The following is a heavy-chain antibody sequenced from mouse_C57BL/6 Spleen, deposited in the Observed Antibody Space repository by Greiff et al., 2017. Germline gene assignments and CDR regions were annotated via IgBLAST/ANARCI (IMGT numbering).Heavy chain of an antibody. Sequence: QVHVQQSGAELARPGASVKMSCKASGYTFTSYGISWVKQSNGQGLEWIGEIYPRNGDTNYNEKFKGKATLTVEKSSSTAYMELRRLTSEVSAVYFCTRNSALGYYFAYWGQGTLVTVSA. D-gene: IGHD1-1*01. CDR2: IYPRNGDT. V-gene: IGHV1-81*01. CDR1: GYTFTSYG. CDR3: TRNSALGYYFAY. J-gene: IGHJ3*01.